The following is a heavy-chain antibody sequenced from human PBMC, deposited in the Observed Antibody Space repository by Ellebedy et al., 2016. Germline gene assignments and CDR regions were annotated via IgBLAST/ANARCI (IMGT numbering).Heavy chain of an antibody. J-gene: IGHJ6*02. CDR2: ISSSSSYI. CDR1: GFTFSSYS. D-gene: IGHD1-26*01. Sequence: GGSLRLSXAASGFTFSSYSMNWVRQAPGKGLEWVSSISSSSSYIYYADSVKGRFTISRDNAKNSLYLQMNSLRAEDTAVYYCARDLGGTRIYYYYGMDVWGQGTTVTVSS. CDR3: ARDLGGTRIYYYYGMDV. V-gene: IGHV3-21*01.